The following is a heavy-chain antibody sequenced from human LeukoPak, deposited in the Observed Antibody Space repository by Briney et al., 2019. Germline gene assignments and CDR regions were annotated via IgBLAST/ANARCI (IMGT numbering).Heavy chain of an antibody. CDR1: GFTFSSYG. Sequence: PGGSLRLSCAASGFTFSSYGMHWVRQAPGKGLEWVAVVSNEGSNKYYVDSVKGRFTISRDNSKNTLYLQINSLRPEDTAVYYCAKGGSFWYYCDYWGQGTLVTVSS. V-gene: IGHV3-30*18. CDR2: VSNEGSNK. CDR3: AKGGSFWYYCDY. D-gene: IGHD6-13*01. J-gene: IGHJ4*02.